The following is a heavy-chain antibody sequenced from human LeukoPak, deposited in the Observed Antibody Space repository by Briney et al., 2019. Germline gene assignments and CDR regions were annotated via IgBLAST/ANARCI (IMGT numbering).Heavy chain of an antibody. CDR1: GFIFSSYT. Sequence: GGSLRLSCAASGFIFSSYTMSWVRQAPGKGLERVSGITGSGTGTYYADSVKDRFTITRDNSKSTLSLQMNSLRAEDTAVYYCARGGTLRYFDSWGQGTLVTVSS. CDR2: ITGSGTGT. J-gene: IGHJ4*02. CDR3: ARGGTLRYFDS. V-gene: IGHV3-23*01. D-gene: IGHD3-9*01.